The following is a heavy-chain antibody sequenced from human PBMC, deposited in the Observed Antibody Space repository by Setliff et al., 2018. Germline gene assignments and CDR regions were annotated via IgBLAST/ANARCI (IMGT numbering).Heavy chain of an antibody. CDR3: ARKGISALSGAFDM. CDR1: GGSISNYY. D-gene: IGHD1-26*01. Sequence: LSLTCPVSGGSISNYYWSWIRQPAGKGLEWIGRIYTSGSTNYNPSLKSRVTMSVDTSKNQFSLKLSSVTAADTAVYYCARKGISALSGAFDMWGQGTMVTVSS. CDR2: IYTSGST. V-gene: IGHV4-4*07. J-gene: IGHJ3*02.